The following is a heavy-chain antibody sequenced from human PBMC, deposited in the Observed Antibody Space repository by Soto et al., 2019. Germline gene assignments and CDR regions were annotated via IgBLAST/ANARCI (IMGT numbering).Heavy chain of an antibody. Sequence: QVQLQQWGAGLLKPSETLSLTCAVYGGSFSGYYWCWIRQPPGKGLEWIGEINHSGSTNYNPSLKSRVTISVDTSKNQFSLKLSSVTAADTAVYYCARSIVGATDFDYWGQGTLVTVSS. CDR3: ARSIVGATDFDY. D-gene: IGHD1-26*01. V-gene: IGHV4-34*01. CDR2: INHSGST. J-gene: IGHJ4*02. CDR1: GGSFSGYY.